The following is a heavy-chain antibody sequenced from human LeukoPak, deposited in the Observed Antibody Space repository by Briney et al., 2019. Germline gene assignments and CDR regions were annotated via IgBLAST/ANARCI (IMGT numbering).Heavy chain of an antibody. V-gene: IGHV4-59*01. Sequence: PSETLSLTCAVSGGPISSYFWSWIRQPPGKGLEWIGYVYYGDSTKYNPSLKSRVTISVDKSKNNFSLRLSSVAAADTAVYYCARGAVAGRFSLRPTGAYYMDVWGKGTTVTVSS. D-gene: IGHD6-13*01. CDR2: VYYGDST. CDR3: ARGAVAGRFSLRPTGAYYMDV. J-gene: IGHJ6*03. CDR1: GGPISSYF.